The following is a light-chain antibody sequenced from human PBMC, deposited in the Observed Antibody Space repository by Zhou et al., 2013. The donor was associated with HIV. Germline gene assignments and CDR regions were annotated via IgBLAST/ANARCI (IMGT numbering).Light chain of an antibody. J-gene: IGKJ3*01. V-gene: IGKV1-16*01. CDR2: AAS. CDR1: QDISIY. CDR3: QQGYSFPFT. Sequence: DVQMTQSPSSLSASIGDRVTITCRVSQDISIYLAWFQQRPGKAPKSLIYAASSLQSGSHQGSAAVDLGQISLSPSAACSLKISQFYYCQQGYSFPFTFGPGPK.